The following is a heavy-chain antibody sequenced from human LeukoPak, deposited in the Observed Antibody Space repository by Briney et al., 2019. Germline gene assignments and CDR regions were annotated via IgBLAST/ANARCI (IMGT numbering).Heavy chain of an antibody. CDR2: ISSSSSTI. V-gene: IGHV3-48*02. CDR1: GFTFSSYA. D-gene: IGHD5-24*01. Sequence: GGSLRLSCAASGFTFSSYAMNWVRQAPGKGLEWVSYISSSSSTIYYADSVKGRFTISRDNARNSLFLQMNSLRDDDTAVYYCARASFQRWLQLGGDWGQGTLVTVSS. J-gene: IGHJ4*02. CDR3: ARASFQRWLQLGGD.